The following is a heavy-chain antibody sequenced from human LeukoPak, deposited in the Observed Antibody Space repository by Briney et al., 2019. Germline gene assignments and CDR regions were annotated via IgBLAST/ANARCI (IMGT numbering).Heavy chain of an antibody. V-gene: IGHV1-8*01. Sequence: ASVKVSCKASGYTFTGYDINWVRQATGQGLEWMGWMNPNSGNTGYAQKFQGRVTMTRNTSISTAYMELSSLRSEDTAVYYCARGFTIFGVVSNYWGQGTLVTVSS. J-gene: IGHJ4*02. CDR2: MNPNSGNT. CDR1: GYTFTGYD. CDR3: ARGFTIFGVVSNY. D-gene: IGHD3-3*01.